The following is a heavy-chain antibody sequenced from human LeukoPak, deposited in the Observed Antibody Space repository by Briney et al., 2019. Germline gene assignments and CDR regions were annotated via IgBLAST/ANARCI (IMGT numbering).Heavy chain of an antibody. CDR1: GFTFSSYS. CDR3: ARDSTAMAPEGGY. J-gene: IGHJ4*02. Sequence: PGGSLRLSCAASGFTFSSYSMNWVRQAPGKGLEWVSYISSSSSTIYYADSVKGRFTISRDNAKNSLYLQMNSLRAEDTAVYYCARDSTAMAPEGGYWGQGTLVTVSS. V-gene: IGHV3-48*04. D-gene: IGHD5-18*01. CDR2: ISSSSSTI.